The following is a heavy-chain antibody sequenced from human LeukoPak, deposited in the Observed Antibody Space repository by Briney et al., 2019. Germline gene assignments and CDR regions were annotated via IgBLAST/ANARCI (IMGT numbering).Heavy chain of an antibody. J-gene: IGHJ4*02. CDR2: IIPIFGTA. CDR1: GGTFSSYA. V-gene: IGHV1-69*05. D-gene: IGHD3-16*01. CDR3: AGWGGLGGGDYFDY. Sequence: SVKVSCKASGGTFSSYAISWVRQAPGQGLEWMGGIIPIFGTANYAQKFQGRVTITTDESTSTAYMELSSLRSEDTAVYYCAGWGGLGGGDYFDYWGQGTLVTVSS.